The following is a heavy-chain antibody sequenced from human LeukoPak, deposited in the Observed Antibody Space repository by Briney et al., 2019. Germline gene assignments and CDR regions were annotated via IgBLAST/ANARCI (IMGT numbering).Heavy chain of an antibody. CDR3: ARDFPYDSSGYYNSDAFDI. D-gene: IGHD3-22*01. CDR2: ISSSSYI. J-gene: IGHJ3*02. V-gene: IGHV3-21*01. Sequence: GGSLRLSCAASGFTFSSYSMNWVRQAPGKGLEWVSSISSSSYIYYADSVKGRFTISRDNAKNSLYLQMNSLRAEDTAVYYCARDFPYDSSGYYNSDAFDIWGQGTMVTVSS. CDR1: GFTFSSYS.